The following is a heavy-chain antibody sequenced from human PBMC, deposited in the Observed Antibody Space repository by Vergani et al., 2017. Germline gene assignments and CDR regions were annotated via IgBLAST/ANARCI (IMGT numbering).Heavy chain of an antibody. CDR2: ISYDGSRT. CDR3: ARDIRFYYDTRDYSYYFDS. J-gene: IGHJ4*02. D-gene: IGHD3-22*01. CDR1: GFLFSTYP. Sequence: QVQLEESGGGVVQPGTSLRLSCTTSGFLFSTYPLHWVRLAPGKVLEWVAVISYDGSRTYYADSVKGRFTVSRDNSKNTLYLQIHSLRADDTALYYCARDIRFYYDTRDYSYYFDSWGQGTLVTVSS. V-gene: IGHV3-30-3*01.